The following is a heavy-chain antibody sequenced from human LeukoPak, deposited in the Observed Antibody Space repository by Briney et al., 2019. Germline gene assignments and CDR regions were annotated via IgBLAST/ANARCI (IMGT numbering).Heavy chain of an antibody. D-gene: IGHD3-3*01. CDR2: IYHSGST. Sequence: PSETLSLTCTVSGYSISSGYYWGWIRQPPGKGLEWIGSIYHSGSTYYNPSLKSRVTISVDTSKNQFSLKLSSVTAADTAVYYYARGGYYMIDYWGQGTLVTVSS. J-gene: IGHJ4*02. V-gene: IGHV4-38-2*02. CDR1: GYSISSGYY. CDR3: ARGGYYMIDY.